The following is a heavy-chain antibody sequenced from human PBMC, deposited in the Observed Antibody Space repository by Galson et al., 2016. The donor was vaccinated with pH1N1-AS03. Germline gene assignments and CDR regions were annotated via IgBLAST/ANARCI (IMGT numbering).Heavy chain of an antibody. D-gene: IGHD4/OR15-4a*01. Sequence: SLRLSCAVGGFTFSSYAMFWVRQAPGKGLECVSVTSGNGFSTYYANSVKDRFTVSRDNSKNTLYLQMGSLRVEDMAVYYCARGPVSYANYWFPPPDYWGQGTLVTVSS. CDR1: GFTFSSYA. V-gene: IGHV3-64*01. CDR2: TSGNGFST. CDR3: ARGPVSYANYWFPPPDY. J-gene: IGHJ4*02.